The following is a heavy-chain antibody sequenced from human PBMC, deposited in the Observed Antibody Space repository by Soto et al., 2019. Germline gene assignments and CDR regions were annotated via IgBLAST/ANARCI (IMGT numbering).Heavy chain of an antibody. Sequence: QLQLQESGSGLVKPSQTLSLTCAVSGGSISSGGYSWSWIRQPPGKGLEWIGYIYHSGSTYYNPSLKCRVTISVDRSKSQFSLTLSSVPAADTAVYYCARENNVLPGGYFDYWGQGTLVTVSS. D-gene: IGHD3-10*01. CDR3: ARENNVLPGGYFDY. J-gene: IGHJ4*02. CDR1: GGSISSGGYS. V-gene: IGHV4-30-2*01. CDR2: IYHSGST.